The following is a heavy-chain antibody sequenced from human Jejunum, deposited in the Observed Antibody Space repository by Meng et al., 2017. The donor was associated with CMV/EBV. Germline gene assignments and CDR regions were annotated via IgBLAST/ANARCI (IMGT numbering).Heavy chain of an antibody. CDR3: AKGEGRPHYYLDY. Sequence: AVSGFKFTSIYLGWVRQAPGKGLEWVSTIYTGGSTFYADSVEGRFAISRDTSKNTLYLQMSSLRPEDTAIYYCAKGEGRPHYYLDYWGQGTLVTVSS. D-gene: IGHD1-26*01. J-gene: IGHJ4*02. CDR2: IYTGGST. CDR1: GFKFTSIY. V-gene: IGHV3-53*01.